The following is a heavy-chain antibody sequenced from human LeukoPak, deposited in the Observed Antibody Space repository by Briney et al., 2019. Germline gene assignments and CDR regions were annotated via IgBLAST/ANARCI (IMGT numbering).Heavy chain of an antibody. V-gene: IGHV3-23*01. CDR3: AKDGGSGWAFDY. Sequence: GGSLRLSCAASGFTFRKYAMTWVRQAPGKGLEWVSAINSGGSTNYADSVKGRSTISRDNSKNTLYLQMNSLRAEDTAVYYCAKDGGSGWAFDYWGQGTLVTVSS. D-gene: IGHD3-16*01. CDR1: GFTFRKYA. CDR2: INSGGST. J-gene: IGHJ4*02.